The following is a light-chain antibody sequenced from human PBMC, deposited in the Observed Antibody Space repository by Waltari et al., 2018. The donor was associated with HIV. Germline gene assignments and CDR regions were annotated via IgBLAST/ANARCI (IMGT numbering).Light chain of an antibody. CDR2: GNN. CDR1: SSNIGAGYD. Sequence: QSVLTRPPSVSGAPGQRVTFSCTGSSSNIGAGYDVHWYQQLPGTAPKLLIYGNNNRPSGVPDRFSGSKSGTSASLAITGLQAEDEADYYCQSYDSSLSGSWVFGGGTKLTVL. J-gene: IGLJ3*02. CDR3: QSYDSSLSGSWV. V-gene: IGLV1-40*01.